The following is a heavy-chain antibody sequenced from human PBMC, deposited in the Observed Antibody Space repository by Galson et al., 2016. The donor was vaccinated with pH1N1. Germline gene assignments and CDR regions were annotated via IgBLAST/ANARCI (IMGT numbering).Heavy chain of an antibody. CDR3: ARLSMDPPYYFYFYMDV. V-gene: IGHV5-51*03. D-gene: IGHD2/OR15-2a*01. CDR2: IRPGDSDT. CDR1: GYSFATDW. J-gene: IGHJ6*03. Sequence: QSGAEVKKAGESLKISCQASGYSFATDWIGWVRQTPGKGLEWVGIIRPGDSDTKYSPSFPGQVTMSVDKSISTAYLQWTSLKASDTAMYYCARLSMDPPYYFYFYMDVWGKGTTVTVSS.